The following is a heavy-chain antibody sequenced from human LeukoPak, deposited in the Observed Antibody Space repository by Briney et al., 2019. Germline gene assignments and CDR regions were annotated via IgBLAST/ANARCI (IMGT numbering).Heavy chain of an antibody. CDR1: GYTFTGYY. CDR3: ARADDPGIAVAGIGY. Sequence: ASVKVSCKASGYTFTGYYMHWVRQAPGQGLEWMGWINPNSGGTNYAQKFQGRVTMTRDTSISTAYMELSRLRSDDTAVYYCARADDPGIAVAGIGYWGQRTLVTVSS. CDR2: INPNSGGT. D-gene: IGHD6-19*01. V-gene: IGHV1-2*02. J-gene: IGHJ4*02.